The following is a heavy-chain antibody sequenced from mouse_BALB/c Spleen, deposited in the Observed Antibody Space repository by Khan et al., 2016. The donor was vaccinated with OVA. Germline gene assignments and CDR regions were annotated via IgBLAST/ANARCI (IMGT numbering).Heavy chain of an antibody. J-gene: IGHJ4*01. CDR3: ARGGDEAMDY. CDR1: GFAFSRYW. Sequence: QVQLQQSGAGLVQPGASLKISCTAIGFAFSRYWIEWVQQAPGHGLEWIGDILPGSRTINYTASLKDKAIFTADTSSNTAYMQLSRVTSEDSAVYHCARGGDEAMDYWGQGTSVTVSA. D-gene: IGHD2-13*01. V-gene: IGHV1-9*01. CDR2: ILPGSRTI.